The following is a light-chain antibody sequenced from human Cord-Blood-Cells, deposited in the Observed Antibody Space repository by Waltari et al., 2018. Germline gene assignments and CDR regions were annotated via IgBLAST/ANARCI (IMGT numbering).Light chain of an antibody. V-gene: IGKV3-11*01. Sequence: EIVMTQSPATLSLSPEERATLSCRARQSVSSYLAWYQQKPGQAPRLLIDDASNMAAGLPARFSGSGSATYFTLIISSLEPEDFAVYYCQQRSNWLTFGGGTKVEIK. CDR3: QQRSNWLT. J-gene: IGKJ4*01. CDR2: DAS. CDR1: QSVSSY.